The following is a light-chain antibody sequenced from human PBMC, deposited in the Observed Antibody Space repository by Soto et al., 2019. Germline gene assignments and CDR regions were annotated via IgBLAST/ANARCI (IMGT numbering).Light chain of an antibody. V-gene: IGKV3-11*01. CDR2: DAS. CDR1: QSVSSF. CDR3: QQRSNYSA. J-gene: IGKJ1*01. Sequence: IVLTQSPATLSLSPGERATLSCRACQSVSSFLAWYQQKPGQAPRLLIYDASNRATGIPARFRGRGSGTDFALTISTLEPEDFAVYYFQQRSNYSAFGQGTKMDI.